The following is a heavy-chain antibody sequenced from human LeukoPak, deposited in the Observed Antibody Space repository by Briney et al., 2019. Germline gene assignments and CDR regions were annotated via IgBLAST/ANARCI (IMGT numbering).Heavy chain of an antibody. Sequence: SETLSLTCAVSGGSISSSNWWSWVRQPPGKGLEWIGEIYHSGSTNYNPSLKSRVTISVDKSKNQFSLKLSSVTAADTAVYYYARDLVEMATAAFDIWGQGTMVTVSS. CDR1: GGSISSSNW. D-gene: IGHD5-24*01. CDR2: IYHSGST. CDR3: ARDLVEMATAAFDI. J-gene: IGHJ3*02. V-gene: IGHV4-4*02.